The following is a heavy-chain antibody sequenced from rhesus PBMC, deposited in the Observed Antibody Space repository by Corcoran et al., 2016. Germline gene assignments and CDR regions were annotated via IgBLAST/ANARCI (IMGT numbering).Heavy chain of an antibody. CDR3: TSAPAAGGFDY. D-gene: IGHD6-25*01. CDR1: GYSFTNYY. Sequence: QVQLVQSGAEIKQPGASVKLSCKASGYSFTNYYIHWVRQAPGQGLEWIGLISHYNGNKVYAQNVQGRVTITTDTSTTTGYMELSSLRSEDTAVYYCTSAPAAGGFDYWGQGVPVTVSS. V-gene: IGHV1-180*01. J-gene: IGHJ4*01. CDR2: ISHYNGNK.